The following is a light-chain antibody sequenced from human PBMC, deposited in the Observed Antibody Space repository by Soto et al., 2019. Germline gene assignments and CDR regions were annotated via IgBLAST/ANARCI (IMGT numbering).Light chain of an antibody. CDR3: QQRNNWPPEIT. CDR2: DAS. Sequence: VMTQAPATLSVSPGEGATLSCRASQTVNNNVAWYQQKPGQAPRLLIYDASNRATGIPARFSGSGSGTDFTLTISSLEPEDFAVYYCQQRNNWPPEITFGQGTRLAIK. CDR1: QTVNNN. V-gene: IGKV3-11*01. J-gene: IGKJ5*01.